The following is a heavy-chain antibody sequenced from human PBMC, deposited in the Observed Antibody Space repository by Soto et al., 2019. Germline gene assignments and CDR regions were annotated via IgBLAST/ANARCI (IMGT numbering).Heavy chain of an antibody. D-gene: IGHD4-17*01. CDR2: IYRSETT. J-gene: IGHJ4*02. Sequence: QVQLQESGPGLVKPSETLSLTCTVSGSSVSGGIYYWTWIRQPPGKGLEWIGYIYRSETTNYNASLRSRVTISVDTSKNQFSLRLTSVTAADTAVYYCARYRDYGDYGYFDSWGQGTLVTVSS. V-gene: IGHV4-61*01. CDR3: ARYRDYGDYGYFDS. CDR1: GSSVSGGIYY.